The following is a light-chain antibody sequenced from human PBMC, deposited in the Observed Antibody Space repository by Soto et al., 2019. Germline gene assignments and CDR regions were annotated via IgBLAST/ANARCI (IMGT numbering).Light chain of an antibody. J-gene: IGKJ5*01. Sequence: DIQLAQSPSILSASVGDRVTLTCRASQDLSDFLAWYQHPPGKAPNLLIYGGYTLQSGVPSRFTGSGSITRLSLTITGLQPEDFVTYYCQYLSGAPKMGVGQGTRLEIK. CDR2: GGY. CDR1: QDLSDF. CDR3: QYLSGAPKMG. V-gene: IGKV1-9*01.